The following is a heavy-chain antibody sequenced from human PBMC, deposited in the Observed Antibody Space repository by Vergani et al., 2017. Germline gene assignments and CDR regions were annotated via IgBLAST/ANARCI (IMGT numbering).Heavy chain of an antibody. CDR2: ISWDGGST. V-gene: IGHV3-43D*04. CDR1: GFTFDDYA. CDR3: AKDHGGYCTNVNCLFGS. J-gene: IGHJ4*02. D-gene: IGHD2-8*01. Sequence: EVQLVESGGVVVQPGGSLRLSCAASGFTFDDYAMHWVRQAPGKGLEWVSLISWDGGSTYYADSVKGRFTISRDNSKNSLYLQMNSLRAEDTALYYCAKDHGGYCTNVNCLFGSWGQGTPVTVSS.